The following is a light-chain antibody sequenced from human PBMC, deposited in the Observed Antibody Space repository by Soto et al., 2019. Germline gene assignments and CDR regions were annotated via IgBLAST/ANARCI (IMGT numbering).Light chain of an antibody. CDR1: QTVINNQ. V-gene: IGKV3-20*01. CDR2: AAS. Sequence: DIVLTQSPGTLSFSPGDRATLSCRSSQTVINNQLAWYQQTPGQAPRLLIYAASSRATGIPDRFSGSGSGTDFTLPITRLEPEDSAMYYCQQYGSSGGITFGHGTRLEI. J-gene: IGKJ5*01. CDR3: QQYGSSGGIT.